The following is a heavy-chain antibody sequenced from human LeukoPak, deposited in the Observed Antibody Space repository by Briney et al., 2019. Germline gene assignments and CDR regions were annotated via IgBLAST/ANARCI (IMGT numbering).Heavy chain of an antibody. D-gene: IGHD1-1*01. Sequence: ASVKVSCKASGYTFSGYYVHWVRQAPGQGLEWMGWINPNSGGTNYAQKLQGRVTMTTDTSTSTAYMELRSLRSDDTAVYYCARFVERNWFDPWGQGTLVTVSS. J-gene: IGHJ5*02. CDR2: INPNSGGT. V-gene: IGHV1-2*02. CDR1: GYTFSGYY. CDR3: ARFVERNWFDP.